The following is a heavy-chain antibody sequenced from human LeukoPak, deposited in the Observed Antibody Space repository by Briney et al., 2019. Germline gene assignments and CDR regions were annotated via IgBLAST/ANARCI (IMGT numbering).Heavy chain of an antibody. CDR1: GCTFSSYG. CDR3: AKDYGDYAYYFDY. J-gene: IGHJ4*02. Sequence: GGSLRLSCAVSGCTFSSYGMHWVRQAPGKGLEWVAVISYDGSNKYYADSVKGRFTISRDNSKNTLYLQMNSLRAEDTAVYYCAKDYGDYAYYFDYWGQGTLVTVSS. D-gene: IGHD4-17*01. CDR2: ISYDGSNK. V-gene: IGHV3-30*18.